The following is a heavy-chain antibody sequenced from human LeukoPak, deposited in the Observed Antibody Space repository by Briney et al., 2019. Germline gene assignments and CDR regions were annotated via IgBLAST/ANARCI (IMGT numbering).Heavy chain of an antibody. CDR1: GYTFTGYY. V-gene: IGHV1-2*02. J-gene: IGHJ4*02. CDR3: ASVYYDFWSGYYVH. Sequence: ASVKVSCKASGYTFTGYYMHWVRQAPGQGLEWMGWINPNSGGTNYAQKFQGRVTMTRDTSISTAYMELSRLRSDDTAVYYCASVYYDFWSGYYVHWGQGTLVTVSS. CDR2: INPNSGGT. D-gene: IGHD3-3*01.